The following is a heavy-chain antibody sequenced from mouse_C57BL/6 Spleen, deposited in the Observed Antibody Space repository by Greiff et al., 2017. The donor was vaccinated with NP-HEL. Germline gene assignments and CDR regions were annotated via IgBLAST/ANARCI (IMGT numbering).Heavy chain of an antibody. CDR2: IDPETGGT. CDR3: TRKYLYYYAMDY. J-gene: IGHJ4*01. V-gene: IGHV1-15*01. Sequence: QVHVKQSGAELVRPGASVTLSCKASGYTFTDYEMHWVKQTPVHGLEWIGAIDPETGGTAYNQKFKGKAILTADKSSSTAYMELRSLTSEDSAVYYCTRKYLYYYAMDYWGQGTSVTVSS. CDR1: GYTFTDYE. D-gene: IGHD2-10*02.